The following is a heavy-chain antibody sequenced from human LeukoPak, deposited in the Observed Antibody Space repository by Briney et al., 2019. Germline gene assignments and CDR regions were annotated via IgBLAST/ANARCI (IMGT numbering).Heavy chain of an antibody. Sequence: SETLSLTCTVSGYSISSSYYWGWIRQTPGKGLEWIGDIFQSGSTNYNPSLKSRVTISLDKSKNQFSLKLSSVTAADTAVYYCARLRLPRYYYDSSGYYPDYWGQGTLVTVSS. CDR1: GYSISSSYY. J-gene: IGHJ4*02. V-gene: IGHV4-38-2*02. CDR3: ARLRLPRYYYDSSGYYPDY. D-gene: IGHD3-22*01. CDR2: IFQSGST.